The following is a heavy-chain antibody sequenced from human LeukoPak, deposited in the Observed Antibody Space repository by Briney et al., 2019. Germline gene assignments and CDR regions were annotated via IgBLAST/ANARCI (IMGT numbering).Heavy chain of an antibody. CDR1: GFTLSSHG. CDR3: AKDKDPPTDGYNFGGFDY. CDR2: ISPGGDT. Sequence: GSLRLSCGGSGFTLSSHGMSWVRQAPGEGVGWVSGISPGGDTHYADSVKGRFTISRDNSKNTLHLQMNSLRAEATAVYHCAKDKDPPTDGYNFGGFDYWGQGTLITVSS. D-gene: IGHD5-24*01. V-gene: IGHV3-23*01. J-gene: IGHJ4*02.